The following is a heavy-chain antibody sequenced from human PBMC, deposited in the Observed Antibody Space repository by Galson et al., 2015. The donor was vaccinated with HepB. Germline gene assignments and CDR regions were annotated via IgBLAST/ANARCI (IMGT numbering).Heavy chain of an antibody. Sequence: SVKVSCKASGNTFGFYLHWVRQAPGQGLEWMGRINPNSGGTIYAQKFQGRVAMTRDTSINTAYMELSRLRSDDTAVYYCARDGHRGGDWYLGWFDPWGQGTLVTVSS. CDR3: ARDGHRGGDWYLGWFDP. D-gene: IGHD2-21*01. V-gene: IGHV1-2*06. CDR1: GNTFGFY. CDR2: INPNSGGT. J-gene: IGHJ5*02.